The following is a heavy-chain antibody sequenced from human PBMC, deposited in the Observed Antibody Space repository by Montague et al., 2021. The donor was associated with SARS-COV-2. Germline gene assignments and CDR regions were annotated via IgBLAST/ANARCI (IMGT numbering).Heavy chain of an antibody. CDR3: AREATDYGSGSYYFPFAY. CDR2: VYNYGST. D-gene: IGHD3-10*01. CDR1: GGSVSSGSNY. J-gene: IGHJ4*02. Sequence: TLSLTCSVSGGSVSSGSNYWSWIRQSPGKGLEWIGYVYNYGSTDYNPSLKSRVTISLDTSKNQFSLRLSSVTAADTAVYYCAREATDYGSGSYYFPFAYWGQGILVTVSS. V-gene: IGHV4-61*01.